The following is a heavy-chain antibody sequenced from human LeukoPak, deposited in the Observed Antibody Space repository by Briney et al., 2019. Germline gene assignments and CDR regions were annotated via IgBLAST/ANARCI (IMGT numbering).Heavy chain of an antibody. CDR2: IYHSGSGSA. J-gene: IGHJ4*02. CDR1: GGSISSGGHS. Sequence: SQTLSLTCTVSGGSISSGGHSWSWIRQPPGKGLEWIGYIYHSGSGSAYYNPSLKSRVTISIDKSSNQFSLRLNSVTAADTGVYYCATYYVGVGGRGHWGPGTLVTVSS. CDR3: ATYYVGVGGRGH. D-gene: IGHD3-10*02. V-gene: IGHV4-30-2*02.